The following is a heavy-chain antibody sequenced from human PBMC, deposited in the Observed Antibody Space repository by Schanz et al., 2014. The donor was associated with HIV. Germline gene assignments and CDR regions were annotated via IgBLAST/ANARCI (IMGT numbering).Heavy chain of an antibody. Sequence: QVHLVQSGADVKKPGASVRVSCKASGYTFTDYFIHWVRQAPGQGLEWMGWISPDSGATDYAQNFQGRVTMTRHTSMTTVYMDLSRVTSDDTALYFCARAPPRDSSGYYPFDYWGQGTLVTVSS. CDR3: ARAPPRDSSGYYPFDY. CDR1: GYTFTDYF. D-gene: IGHD3-22*01. V-gene: IGHV1-2*02. CDR2: ISPDSGAT. J-gene: IGHJ4*02.